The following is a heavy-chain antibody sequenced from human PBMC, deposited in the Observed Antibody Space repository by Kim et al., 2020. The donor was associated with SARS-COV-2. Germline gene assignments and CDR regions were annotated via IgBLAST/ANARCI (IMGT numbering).Heavy chain of an antibody. V-gene: IGHV3-74*01. CDR1: GFTFSSSW. CDR2: ISSDGRST. J-gene: IGHJ6*02. CDR3: VRDHYGLDV. Sequence: GGSLRLSCAASGFTFSSSWMHWVRQAPGKGLVWVSRISSDGRSTDYADSVKGRFTISRDNAKNTLYLQMNSLSAEETPVYYCVRDHYGLDVWGLGTTVTVSS.